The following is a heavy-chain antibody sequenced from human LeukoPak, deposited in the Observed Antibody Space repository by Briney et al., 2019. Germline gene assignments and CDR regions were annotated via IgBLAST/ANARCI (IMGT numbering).Heavy chain of an antibody. V-gene: IGHV1-24*01. Sequence: ASVKVSCKVSGYTLTELSMHWVRQAPGKGLDWMGGFDPEDGETIYAQKFQGRVTMTEDTSTDTAYMELSSLRSEDTAVYYCATDSALGGDLTSYYYYYGMDVWGQGTTVTVSS. D-gene: IGHD4-17*01. J-gene: IGHJ6*02. CDR1: GYTLTELS. CDR2: FDPEDGET. CDR3: ATDSALGGDLTSYYYYYGMDV.